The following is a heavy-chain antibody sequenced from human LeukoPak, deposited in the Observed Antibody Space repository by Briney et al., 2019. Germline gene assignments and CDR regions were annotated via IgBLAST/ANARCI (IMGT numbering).Heavy chain of an antibody. V-gene: IGHV4-39*01. D-gene: IGHD3-3*01. Sequence: SETLSLTCTVSGGSISSSSYDWGWIRQPPGKGLEWIVSIYYSGSTYYNPSLKSRVTISVDTSKNQFSLKLSSVPAADTAVYYCARVPRFLEWYNAFDIWGQGTMVTVSS. CDR3: ARVPRFLEWYNAFDI. CDR1: GGSISSSSYD. CDR2: IYYSGST. J-gene: IGHJ3*02.